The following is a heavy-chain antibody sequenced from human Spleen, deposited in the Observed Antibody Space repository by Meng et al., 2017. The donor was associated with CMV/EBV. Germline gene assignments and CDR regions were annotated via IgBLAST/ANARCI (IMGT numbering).Heavy chain of an antibody. Sequence: GGSLRLSCKASGYKFSNYWINWVRQMPGKGLEWIGVIYPGDSDNKYNPSFEGRVTMSADKSITTTFLQWSSLEASDTAIYFCARQGDYDYVWGGYRPFDSWGQGTLVTVSS. CDR3: ARQGDYDYVWGGYRPFDS. D-gene: IGHD3-16*02. V-gene: IGHV5-51*01. J-gene: IGHJ4*02. CDR2: IYPGDSDN. CDR1: GYKFSNYW.